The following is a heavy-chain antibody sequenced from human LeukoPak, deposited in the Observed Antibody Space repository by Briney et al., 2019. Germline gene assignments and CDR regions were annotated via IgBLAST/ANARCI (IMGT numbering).Heavy chain of an antibody. D-gene: IGHD5-12*01. V-gene: IGHV4-30-4*08. CDR1: GGSISSGDYY. CDR3: ARHVQGLVATIWYYCYGMDV. Sequence: SETLSLTCTVSGGSISSGDYYWSWIRQPPGKGLEWIGYIYYSGSTYYNPSLKSRVTISVDTSKNQFSLKLSSVTAADTAVYYCARHVQGLVATIWYYCYGMDVWGQGTTVTVSS. J-gene: IGHJ6*02. CDR2: IYYSGST.